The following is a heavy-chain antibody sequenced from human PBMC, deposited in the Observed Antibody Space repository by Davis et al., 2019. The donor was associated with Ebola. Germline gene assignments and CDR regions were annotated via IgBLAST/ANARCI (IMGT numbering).Heavy chain of an antibody. CDR3: ARDREWNWFDP. D-gene: IGHD2-8*01. CDR1: GGSISSGSYY. Sequence: SETLSLTCTVSGGSISSGSYYWSWIRQPAGKGLEWIGHMYTSGSTNYNTSLKSRVTISADTSKNQFFLKLSSVTAADTGVYYCARDREWNWFDPWGQGTLVTVSS. CDR2: MYTSGST. J-gene: IGHJ5*02. V-gene: IGHV4-61*09.